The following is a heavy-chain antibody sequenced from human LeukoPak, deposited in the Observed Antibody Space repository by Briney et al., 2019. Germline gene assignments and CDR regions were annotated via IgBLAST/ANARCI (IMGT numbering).Heavy chain of an antibody. CDR2: MNPSGGVA. J-gene: IGHJ4*02. Sequence: ASVTVSCKASGYTFSGYQVHWLRQAPGQGLEWMGRMNPSGGVANYAQKFQGRVTMTRDTSINTAYLDLSALKSDDTAVYYCASRAASVTLGYWGQGTLVTVSS. V-gene: IGHV1-2*06. D-gene: IGHD2-15*01. CDR1: GYTFSGYQ. CDR3: ASRAASVTLGY.